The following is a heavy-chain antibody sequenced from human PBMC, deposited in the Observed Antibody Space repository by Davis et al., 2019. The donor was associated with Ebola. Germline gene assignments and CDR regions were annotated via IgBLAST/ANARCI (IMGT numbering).Heavy chain of an antibody. CDR2: ISSSSSYI. CDR3: AREDIVVVPAAIKVYYYYGMDV. CDR1: GFTFSSYW. Sequence: GESLKISCAASGFTFSSYWMHWVRQAPGKGLEWVSSISSSSSYIYYADSVKGRFTISRDNAKNSLYLQMNSLRAEDTAVYYCAREDIVVVPAAIKVYYYYGMDVWGQGTTVTVSS. V-gene: IGHV3-21*01. J-gene: IGHJ6*02. D-gene: IGHD2-2*02.